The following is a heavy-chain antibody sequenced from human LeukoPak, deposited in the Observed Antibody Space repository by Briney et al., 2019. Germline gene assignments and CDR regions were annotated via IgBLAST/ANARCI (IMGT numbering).Heavy chain of an antibody. V-gene: IGHV3-11*06. CDR3: ARDSAGFDGY. Sequence: PGGPLRLSCAASGFTFSDYYMSWIPQAPGKGLKWVSYISSSSSYTNYADSVKGRFTISRDKAKNSLYLQMNSLRAEDTAVYYCARDSAGFDGYWGQGTLVTVSS. CDR2: ISSSSSYT. J-gene: IGHJ4*02. CDR1: GFTFSDYY. D-gene: IGHD3-9*01.